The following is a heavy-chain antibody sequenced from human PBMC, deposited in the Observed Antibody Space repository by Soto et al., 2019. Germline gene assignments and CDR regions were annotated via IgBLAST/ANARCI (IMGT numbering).Heavy chain of an antibody. CDR3: AGGDLGLFLQCTRGHIDY. CDR1: GYTFTSYA. J-gene: IGHJ4*02. V-gene: IGHV1-3*01. D-gene: IGHD4-4*01. CDR2: INAGTGNT. Sequence: QVQLVQSGAEVKKPGASVKVSCKASGYTFTSYAMHWVRQAPGQRLERMGWINAGTGNTKYSQKFQGRVTITRDTPARTAYMELSSLRSEDTAVYYCAGGDLGLFLQCTRGHIDYWRQGTLVTVSS.